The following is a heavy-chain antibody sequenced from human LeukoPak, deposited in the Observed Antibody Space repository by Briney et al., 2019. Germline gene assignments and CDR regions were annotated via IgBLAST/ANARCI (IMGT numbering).Heavy chain of an antibody. CDR2: IYSVGSP. V-gene: IGHV4-4*09. J-gene: IGHJ3*01. CDR1: GRSINEYF. Sequence: SDPLSLLCTVSGRSINEYFWGWLRQPPGKARDWIGHIYSVGSPTCSPSLMSRVSISVDSSKNQFSLELTSVTAADTAVYYCARRFRTGGNIHHHAYDVWGQGTVVTVSS. CDR3: ARRFRTGGNIHHHAYDV. D-gene: IGHD1-14*01.